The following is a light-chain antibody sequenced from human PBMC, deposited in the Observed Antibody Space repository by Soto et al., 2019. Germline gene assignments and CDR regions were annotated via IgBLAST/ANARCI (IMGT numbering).Light chain of an antibody. CDR3: QQHDNSPWM. CDR1: QSVSNTY. Sequence: EVALTQSPGTLSLSPGERATLSCRASQSVSNTYVAWYQHIPGQTPRLLIYGASNRSTGIPDRFSGSGSGTDFTLTISRLEHEDFAVYYCQQHDNSPWMFGPGTKADI. V-gene: IGKV3-20*01. CDR2: GAS. J-gene: IGKJ1*01.